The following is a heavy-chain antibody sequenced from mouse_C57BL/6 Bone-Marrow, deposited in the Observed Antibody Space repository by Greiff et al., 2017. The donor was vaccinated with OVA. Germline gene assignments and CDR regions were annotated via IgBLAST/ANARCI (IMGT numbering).Heavy chain of an antibody. J-gene: IGHJ2*01. D-gene: IGHD1-1*01. CDR3: ARGDHGSSTLDY. V-gene: IGHV1-58*01. CDR2: IYIGNGYT. Sequence: VQLQQSGAELVRPGSSVKMSCKTSGYTFTSYGINWVKQRPGQGLEWIGYIYIGNGYTEYNAKFKGKATLTSDTSSSTAYMQLSSLTSEDSAIYYCARGDHGSSTLDYWGQGTTLTVSS. CDR1: GYTFTSYG.